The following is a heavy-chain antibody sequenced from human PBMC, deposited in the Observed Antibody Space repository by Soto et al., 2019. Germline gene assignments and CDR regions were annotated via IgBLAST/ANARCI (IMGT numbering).Heavy chain of an antibody. V-gene: IGHV3-23*01. D-gene: IGHD6-19*01. Sequence: GGSLRLSCAASGFTFSSYAMSWVRQAPGKGLEWVSAISGSGGSTYYADSVKGRFTISRGNSKNTLYLQMNSLRAEDTAVYYCAKDRRIAVAAPGGDYWGQGTLVTVSS. CDR1: GFTFSSYA. J-gene: IGHJ4*02. CDR3: AKDRRIAVAAPGGDY. CDR2: ISGSGGST.